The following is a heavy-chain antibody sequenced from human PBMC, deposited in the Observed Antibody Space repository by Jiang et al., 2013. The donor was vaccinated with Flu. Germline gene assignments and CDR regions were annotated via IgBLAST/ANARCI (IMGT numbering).Heavy chain of an antibody. CDR1: GDSVSSNSAA. V-gene: IGHV6-1*01. Sequence: SLTCAISGDSVSSNSAAWNWIRQSPSRGLEWLGRTYYRSKWYNDYAVSVKSRITINPDTSKNQFSLQLNSVTPEDTAVYYCARDLTNYDFWSGYYPNHYYFDYWGQGTLVTVSS. CDR3: ARDLTNYDFWSGYYPNHYYFDY. CDR2: TYYRSKWYN. J-gene: IGHJ4*02. D-gene: IGHD3-3*01.